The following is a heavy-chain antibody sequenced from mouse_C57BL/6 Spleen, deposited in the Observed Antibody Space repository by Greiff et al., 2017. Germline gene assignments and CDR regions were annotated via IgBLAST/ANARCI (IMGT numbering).Heavy chain of an antibody. J-gene: IGHJ1*03. CDR2: IYPGNSDT. Sequence: VQLQQSGTVLARPGASVKMSCKTSGYTFTSYWMHWVKQRPGQGLEWIGAIYPGNSDTSYNQKFKGKAKLTAVTSASTAYMELSSLTNEDSAVYYCTVAYSRYWYFDVWGTGTTVTVAS. V-gene: IGHV1-5*01. D-gene: IGHD2-10*01. CDR1: GYTFTSYW. CDR3: TVAYSRYWYFDV.